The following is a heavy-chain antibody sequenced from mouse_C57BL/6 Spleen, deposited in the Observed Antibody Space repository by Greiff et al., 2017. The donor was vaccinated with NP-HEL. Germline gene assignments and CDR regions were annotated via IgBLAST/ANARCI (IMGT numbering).Heavy chain of an antibody. CDR3: ARRADYYGSSYWYFDV. D-gene: IGHD1-1*01. J-gene: IGHJ1*03. Sequence: VQLKESGPGLAKPSQTLSLTCSVTGYSITSDYWNWIRKFPGNKLEYMGYISYSGSTYYNPSLKSRISITRDTSKNQYYLQLNSVTTEDTATYYCARRADYYGSSYWYFDVWGTGTTVTVSS. CDR2: ISYSGST. V-gene: IGHV3-8*01. CDR1: GYSITSDY.